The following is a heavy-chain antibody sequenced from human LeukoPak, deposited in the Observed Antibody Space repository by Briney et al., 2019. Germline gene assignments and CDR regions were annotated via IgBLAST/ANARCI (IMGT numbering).Heavy chain of an antibody. CDR2: IYSSGTT. D-gene: IGHD3-22*01. Sequence: PSETLSLTCTVSGASISSYYWSWIRQPAGKGLEWIGRIYSSGTTNYNPSLMSRVTMSVDTSKNQFSLNLSSVTAADTAMYYCARDIYYEGSGYTFEYWGRGTLVTVSS. J-gene: IGHJ4*02. CDR1: GASISSYY. V-gene: IGHV4-4*07. CDR3: ARDIYYEGSGYTFEY.